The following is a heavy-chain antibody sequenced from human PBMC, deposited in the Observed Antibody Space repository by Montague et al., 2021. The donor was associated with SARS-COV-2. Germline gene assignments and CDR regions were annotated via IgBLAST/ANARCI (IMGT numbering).Heavy chain of an antibody. CDR2: IKHDGSEK. Sequence: SLRLSCAASRFTFSDFWMNWVRQAPGKELEWVADIKHDGSEKSYVDSVKGRFTISRDNAKNSLYLQMNSLRAEDTAVYYCARGSTGWYAILGHYGMDVWGQGTTVTVSS. D-gene: IGHD6-19*01. J-gene: IGHJ6*02. V-gene: IGHV3-7*01. CDR3: ARGSTGWYAILGHYGMDV. CDR1: RFTFSDFW.